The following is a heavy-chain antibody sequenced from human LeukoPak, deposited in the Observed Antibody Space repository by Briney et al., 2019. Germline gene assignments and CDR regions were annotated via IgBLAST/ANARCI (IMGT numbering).Heavy chain of an antibody. CDR2: INLSGST. J-gene: IGHJ4*02. CDR1: GGSFSGYF. V-gene: IGHV4-34*01. D-gene: IGHD6-13*01. Sequence: SETLSLTCAVYGGSFSGYFWTWIRQPPGKGLEWIGEINLSGSTNNNPSLKSRVTISADTSKKQISLKMSSVTAADTAVYYCACQTSNWFDYWGQGTLVTVSS. CDR3: ACQTSNWFDY.